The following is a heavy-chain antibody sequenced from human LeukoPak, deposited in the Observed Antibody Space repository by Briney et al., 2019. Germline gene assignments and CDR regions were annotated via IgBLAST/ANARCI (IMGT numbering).Heavy chain of an antibody. D-gene: IGHD3-22*01. CDR3: ASTSDSGGYYYDY. V-gene: IGHV4-4*07. CDR1: SDSISTYY. CDR2: NYTSGST. J-gene: IGHJ4*02. Sequence: PSETLSLTCTGSSDSISTYYWSWIRQPPGKGLEWIGRNYTSGSTNYNPSLKSRVTLSVDTSKNQFSLKQSSVTAADTAVYYCASTSDSGGYYYDYWGQGTLVTVSS.